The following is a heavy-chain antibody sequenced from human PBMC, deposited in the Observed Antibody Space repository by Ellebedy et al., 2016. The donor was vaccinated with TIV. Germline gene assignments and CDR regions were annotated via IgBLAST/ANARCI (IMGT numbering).Heavy chain of an antibody. CDR3: ATRPITMVVLAEYYFDY. V-gene: IGHV3-23*01. D-gene: IGHD3-22*01. CDR2: ISGSGGST. Sequence: PGGSLRLSCAVSGFTFSSYAMSWVRQAPGKGLEWVSTISGSGGSTYYTDSVKGRFTISRDNSKNKLYLQMNSLRAEDTAVYYCATRPITMVVLAEYYFDYWGQGTLVTVSS. J-gene: IGHJ4*02. CDR1: GFTFSSYA.